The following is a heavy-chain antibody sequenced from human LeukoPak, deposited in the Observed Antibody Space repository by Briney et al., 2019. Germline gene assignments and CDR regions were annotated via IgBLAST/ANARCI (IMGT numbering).Heavy chain of an antibody. CDR2: ISGPGDST. CDR3: AKVRRTVTTIFDAFDI. Sequence: GGSLRLSCAATGFTFSSYGMGWVRQAPGKGLEWISVISGPGDSTNYADSVKGRFTISRDNSKNTLYLQMNSLRAEDTAVYYCAKVRRTVTTIFDAFDIWGQGTMVTVSS. J-gene: IGHJ3*02. D-gene: IGHD4-17*01. CDR1: GFTFSSYG. V-gene: IGHV3-23*01.